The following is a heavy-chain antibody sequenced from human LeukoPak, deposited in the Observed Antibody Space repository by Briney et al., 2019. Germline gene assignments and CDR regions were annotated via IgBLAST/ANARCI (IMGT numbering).Heavy chain of an antibody. D-gene: IGHD4-17*01. CDR3: ARDQAVTTFDY. Sequence: GGSLRLSCAASGFTFTTYGLHWVRQAPGKGLEWVAVVSYDGRKKYYADSVKGRFTISRDNSKNTLYLQMNSLRPEDTAVYYCARDQAVTTFDYWGQGTLVTVSS. CDR1: GFTFTTYG. J-gene: IGHJ4*02. CDR2: VSYDGRKK. V-gene: IGHV3-30*04.